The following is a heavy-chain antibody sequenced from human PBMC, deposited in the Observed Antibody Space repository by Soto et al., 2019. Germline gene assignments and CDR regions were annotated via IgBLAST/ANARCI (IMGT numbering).Heavy chain of an antibody. D-gene: IGHD3-10*01. Sequence: EVHLLESGGGLVQPGGSLRLSCAASGFTFNNYAMTWVRQAPGKGLAWVSAISGGGDTTSYADSVKGRFTVSRDGSKNTLYLQMSSLRAEDTALYYCAKGRGGSGSLTPRVDFWGQGTLVTVSS. CDR3: AKGRGGSGSLTPRVDF. CDR1: GFTFNNYA. V-gene: IGHV3-23*01. J-gene: IGHJ4*02. CDR2: ISGGGDTT.